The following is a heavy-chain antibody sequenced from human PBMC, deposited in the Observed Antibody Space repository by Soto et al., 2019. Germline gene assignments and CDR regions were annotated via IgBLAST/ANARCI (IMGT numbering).Heavy chain of an antibody. CDR2: IWYDGSNK. CDR3: ARDTYSYGYFDY. CDR1: GFTFSSYG. V-gene: IGHV3-33*01. D-gene: IGHD5-18*01. Sequence: QAQLVESGGGVVQPGRSLRLSCAASGFTFSSYGMHWVRQAPGKGLEWVAVIWYDGSNKYYADSVKGRFTISRDNSKNTLYLQMNSLRAEDTAVYYCARDTYSYGYFDYWGQGTLVTVSS. J-gene: IGHJ4*02.